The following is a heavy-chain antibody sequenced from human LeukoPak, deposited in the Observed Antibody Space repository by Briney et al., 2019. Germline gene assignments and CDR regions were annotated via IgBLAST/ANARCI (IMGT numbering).Heavy chain of an antibody. CDR2: ISGSGGST. Sequence: GGSLRLSCAASGFTFSSYAMSWVRQAPGKGLEWVSAISGSGGSTYYADSVKGRFTISRDNSKNTLYLQMNSLRAGDTAVYYCAKDRPHVVGATPFDYWGQGTLVTVSS. J-gene: IGHJ4*02. D-gene: IGHD1-26*01. CDR1: GFTFSSYA. CDR3: AKDRPHVVGATPFDY. V-gene: IGHV3-23*01.